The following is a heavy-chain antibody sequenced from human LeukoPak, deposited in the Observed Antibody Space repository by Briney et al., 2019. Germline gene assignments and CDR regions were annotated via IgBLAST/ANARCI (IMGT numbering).Heavy chain of an antibody. V-gene: IGHV3-74*03. J-gene: IGHJ4*02. CDR3: IRDEALWRLDY. Sequence: GGSLRLSCAASGFTFINHWMHWVRQAPGKGLVWVSRIDEGGSNAMYADSVKGRFSISRDNAKNTVNLQMNSLRAEDTGVYYCIRDEALWRLDYWGQGTLVTVSS. D-gene: IGHD2-21*01. CDR1: GFTFINHW. CDR2: IDEGGSNA.